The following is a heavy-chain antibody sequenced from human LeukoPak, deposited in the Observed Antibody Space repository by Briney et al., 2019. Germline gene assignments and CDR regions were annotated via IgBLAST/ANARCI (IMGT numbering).Heavy chain of an antibody. Sequence: SVKVSCKASGGTFSSYAISWVRQAPGQGLEWMGGIIPIFGTANYAQKFQGRVTITTDESTSTAYMELSSLRSEDTAVYYCARVSRGYDFWSGLFDYWGQGTLVTVSS. CDR3: ARVSRGYDFWSGLFDY. CDR1: GGTFSSYA. D-gene: IGHD3-3*01. V-gene: IGHV1-69*05. J-gene: IGHJ4*02. CDR2: IIPIFGTA.